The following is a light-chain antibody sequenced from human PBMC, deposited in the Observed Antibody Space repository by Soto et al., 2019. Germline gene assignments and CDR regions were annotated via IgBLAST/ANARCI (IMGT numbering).Light chain of an antibody. J-gene: IGKJ1*01. Sequence: EIVLTQSLGTLSLSPGDRATLSCRASQSISSNFLAWYQHKPGQSPRLLIYGGSTRVTGIPDRFSGSGSGTDFTLTISRLEPEDFAVYYCQHYYTSYTTFGQGTKVDIK. V-gene: IGKV3-20*01. CDR3: QHYYTSYTT. CDR1: QSISSNF. CDR2: GGS.